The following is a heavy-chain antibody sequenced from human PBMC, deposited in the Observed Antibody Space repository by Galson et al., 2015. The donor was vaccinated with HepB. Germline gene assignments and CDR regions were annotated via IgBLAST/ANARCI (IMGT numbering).Heavy chain of an antibody. CDR1: GFTFSGSA. CDR3: TRHVLVVVAATEATYYFDY. D-gene: IGHD2-15*01. V-gene: IGHV3-73*01. J-gene: IGHJ4*02. CDR2: IRSKANSYAT. Sequence: SLRLSCAASGFTFSGSAMHWVRQASGKGLEWVGRIRSKANSYATAYAASVKGRFTISRDDSKNTAYLQMNSLKTEDTAVYYCTRHVLVVVAATEATYYFDYWGQGTLVTVSS.